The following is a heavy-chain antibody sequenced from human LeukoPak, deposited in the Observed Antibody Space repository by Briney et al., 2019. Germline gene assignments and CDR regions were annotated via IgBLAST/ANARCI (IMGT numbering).Heavy chain of an antibody. CDR2: ISSDGTTT. CDR3: TRDFNGLGY. CDR1: GFTFSTYR. D-gene: IGHD2-8*01. V-gene: IGHV3-74*01. J-gene: IGHJ4*02. Sequence: PGGSLRLSCAASGFTFSTYRMHWLRQAPGKGLVWVSLISSDGTTTNYADSVKGRFTISRDNAKNTLYLQMNSLRAEDSAVYYCTRDFNGLGYWGQGTLVTVSS.